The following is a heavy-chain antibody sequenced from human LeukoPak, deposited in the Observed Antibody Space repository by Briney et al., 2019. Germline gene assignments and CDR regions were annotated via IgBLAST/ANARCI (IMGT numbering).Heavy chain of an antibody. CDR1: GYTFTSYA. V-gene: IGHV7-4-1*02. D-gene: IGHD6-6*01. CDR2: INTNTGNP. J-gene: IGHJ3*02. Sequence: GASVKVSCKASGYTFTSYAMNWVRQAAGQGLEWMGWINTNTGNPTYAQGFTGRFVFSLDTSVSTAYLQISSLKAEDTAVYYCASAVVVQQLVPFVIWGQGTMVTVSS. CDR3: ASAVVVQQLVPFVI.